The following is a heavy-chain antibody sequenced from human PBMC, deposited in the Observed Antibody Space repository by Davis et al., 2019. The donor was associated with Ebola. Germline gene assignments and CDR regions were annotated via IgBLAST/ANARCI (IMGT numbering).Heavy chain of an antibody. Sequence: GGSLRLSCAASGFTFSSYAMHWVRQAPGKGLEWVAVISYDGSNKYYADSVKGRFTISRDNSKNTLYLQMNSLRAEDTAVYYCARATHFDYWGQGTLVTVPS. CDR3: ARATHFDY. V-gene: IGHV3-30*04. CDR1: GFTFSSYA. J-gene: IGHJ4*02. CDR2: ISYDGSNK. D-gene: IGHD2-15*01.